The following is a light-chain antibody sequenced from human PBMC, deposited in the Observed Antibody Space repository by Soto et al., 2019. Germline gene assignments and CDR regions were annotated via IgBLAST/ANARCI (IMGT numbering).Light chain of an antibody. CDR2: KAS. J-gene: IGKJ4*02. Sequence: DIQMTQSPSTLSASVGDRVTITCRASQSFSGWLAWYQQKPGKAPKLLIYKASSLQSGVPSRFSGSASGTEFTLTSSSLQPDDVATYYCQQYSSYPLPVGGGTKVEIK. V-gene: IGKV1-5*03. CDR1: QSFSGW. CDR3: QQYSSYPLP.